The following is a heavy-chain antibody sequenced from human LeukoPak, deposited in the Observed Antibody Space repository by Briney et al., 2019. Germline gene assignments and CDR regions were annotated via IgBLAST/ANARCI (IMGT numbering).Heavy chain of an antibody. V-gene: IGHV3-23*01. J-gene: IGHJ4*02. Sequence: GGSLRLSCAASGFTFGSYGMSWVRQAPGRGLEWVTFITPNADRASYADSVEGRFTISRDNPRNTLYMQMNSLRDEDTAVYYCARSPRMVYSHFDYWGQGTLVTVSS. CDR3: ARSPRMVYSHFDY. D-gene: IGHD2-8*01. CDR2: ITPNADRA. CDR1: GFTFGSYG.